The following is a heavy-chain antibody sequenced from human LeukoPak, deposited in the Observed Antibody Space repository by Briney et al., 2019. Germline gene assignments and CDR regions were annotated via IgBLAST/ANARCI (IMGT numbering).Heavy chain of an antibody. CDR1: GYTFTSYG. CDR2: ISAYNGNT. CDR3: ARVPLYYDSSGYFPDAFDI. Sequence: ASVKVSCKASGYTFTSYGISWVRQAPGQGLEWMGWISAYNGNTNYAQKLQGRVTMTTDTSTSTAYMELRSLRSDDTAVYYCARVPLYYDSSGYFPDAFDIWGQGTMVTVSS. J-gene: IGHJ3*02. V-gene: IGHV1-18*01. D-gene: IGHD3-22*01.